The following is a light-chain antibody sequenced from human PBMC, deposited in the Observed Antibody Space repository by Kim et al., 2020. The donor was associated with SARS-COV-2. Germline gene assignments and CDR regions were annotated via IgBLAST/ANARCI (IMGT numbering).Light chain of an antibody. J-gene: IGLJ2*01. CDR1: SSDVGSYTY. CDR2: DVK. CDR3: SSYAGSSTLI. V-gene: IGLV2-11*01. Sequence: QSALTQPASVSGSPGQSITISCTGSSSDVGSYTYVSWFQQHPGKAPRLVIFDVKRRPSGVPDRFSGSKSGNTASLTISGLQTADEATYYCSSYAGSSTLIFGGGTKVTVL.